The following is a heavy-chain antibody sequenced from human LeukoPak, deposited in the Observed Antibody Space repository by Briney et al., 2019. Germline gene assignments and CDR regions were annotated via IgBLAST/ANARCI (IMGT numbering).Heavy chain of an antibody. CDR1: GFTVSSNY. V-gene: IGHV3-48*03. J-gene: IGHJ4*02. D-gene: IGHD6-19*01. CDR3: ARIYSSGSRYYFDY. Sequence: GGSLRLSCAASGFTVSSNYMNWVRQAPGKGLEWVSYISSSGSTLYYADSVKGRFTISRDNAKNSLYLQMNSLRAEDTALYYCARIYSSGSRYYFDYWGQGTLVTVSS. CDR2: ISSSGSTL.